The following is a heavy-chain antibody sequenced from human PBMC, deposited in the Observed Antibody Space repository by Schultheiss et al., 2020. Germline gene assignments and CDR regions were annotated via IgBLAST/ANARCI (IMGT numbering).Heavy chain of an antibody. CDR2: ISSSGSTI. Sequence: GGSLRLSCAASGFTFSSYEMNWVRQAPGKGLEWVSYISSSGSTIYYADSVKGRFTISRDNAKNSLYLQMNSLRAEDTAVYYCARDSCSGASCSSVWFDPWGQGTLVTVSS. CDR1: GFTFSSYE. D-gene: IGHD2-15*01. V-gene: IGHV3-48*03. J-gene: IGHJ5*02. CDR3: ARDSCSGASCSSVWFDP.